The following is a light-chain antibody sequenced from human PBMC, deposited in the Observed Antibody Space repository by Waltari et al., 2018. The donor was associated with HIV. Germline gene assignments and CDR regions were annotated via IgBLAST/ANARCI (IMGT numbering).Light chain of an antibody. J-gene: IGLJ3*02. Sequence: QSVLAQPPSVSAAPGQRVTISCPGSRPNVGLYSVSWYHPLPGTAPKLLIYDNYKRPSGIPDRFSGSKSGTSATLGITGLQTGDEADYYCATWDDSLNVWVFGGGTKLTVL. V-gene: IGLV1-51*01. CDR2: DNY. CDR3: ATWDDSLNVWV. CDR1: RPNVGLYS.